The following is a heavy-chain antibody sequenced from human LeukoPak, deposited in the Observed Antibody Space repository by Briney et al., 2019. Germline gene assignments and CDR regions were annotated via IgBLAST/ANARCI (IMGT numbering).Heavy chain of an antibody. J-gene: IGHJ4*02. CDR1: GFTLSSYA. V-gene: IGHV3-23*01. CDR3: AKAPVTTCRGAYCYPFDY. D-gene: IGHD2-21*01. CDR2: ISDSGNT. Sequence: PGGSLRLSCAASGFTLSSYAMSWVRQAPEKGLEWVSAISDSGNTYHADSVKGRFTISRDSSKNTLFLQMNRLRPEDAAVYYCAKAPVTTCRGAYCYPFDYWGQGTLVTVSS.